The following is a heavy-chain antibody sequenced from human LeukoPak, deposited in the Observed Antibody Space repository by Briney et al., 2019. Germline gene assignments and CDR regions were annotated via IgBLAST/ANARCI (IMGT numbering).Heavy chain of an antibody. V-gene: IGHV4-31*03. D-gene: IGHD3-16*01. CDR3: ARGVRREGAFAPAECFQH. CDR1: GGSISSGGYY. Sequence: SETLPLTCTVSGGSISSGGYYWSWIRQHPGKGLEWIGYIYYSGSTYYNPSLKSRVTISVDTSKNQFSLKLSSVTAADTAVYYCARGVRREGAFAPAECFQHWGQGTLVTVSS. CDR2: IYYSGST. J-gene: IGHJ1*01.